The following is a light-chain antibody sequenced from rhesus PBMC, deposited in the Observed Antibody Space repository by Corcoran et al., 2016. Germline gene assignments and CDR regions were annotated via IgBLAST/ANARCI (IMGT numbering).Light chain of an antibody. CDR3: LQFNSSPWT. V-gene: IGKV1-22*01. J-gene: IGKJ1*01. Sequence: DIQMTQSPSSLSASVGDTVTITCRASQSVSSWLDWYQQKPGKAPKLLIFSASSLKSGVPLRFIDSGSWTDFTLTLSSLQPEDFATYYCLQFNSSPWTFGQGTKVEIK. CDR2: SAS. CDR1: QSVSSW.